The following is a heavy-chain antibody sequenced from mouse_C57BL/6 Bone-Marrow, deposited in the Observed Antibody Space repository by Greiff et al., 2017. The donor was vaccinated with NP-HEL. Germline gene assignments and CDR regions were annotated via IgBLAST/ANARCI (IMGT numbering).Heavy chain of an antibody. CDR2: IYPSDSET. Sequence: QVQLKQPGAELVRPGSSVKLSCKASGYTFTSYWMDWVKQRPGQGLEWIGNIYPSDSETHYNQKFKDKATLTVDKSSSTAYMQLSSLTSEDSAVYYCARKIYYGNLYAMDYWGQGTSVTVSS. D-gene: IGHD2-1*01. CDR1: GYTFTSYW. CDR3: ARKIYYGNLYAMDY. J-gene: IGHJ4*01. V-gene: IGHV1-61*01.